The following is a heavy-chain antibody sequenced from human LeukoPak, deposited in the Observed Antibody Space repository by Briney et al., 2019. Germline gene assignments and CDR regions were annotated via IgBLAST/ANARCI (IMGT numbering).Heavy chain of an antibody. Sequence: GGSLRLSCVVSGFSFSSYAIAWVRQAPGKGLEWVSSISAGGRTYYADSGKGRFTISRDNSKETVFLQMNSLRAEDTAHYYCAKGKVNHDGAFDFWGQGTTVTVSS. CDR2: ISAGGRT. CDR1: GFSFSSYA. J-gene: IGHJ3*01. D-gene: IGHD1-14*01. CDR3: AKGKVNHDGAFDF. V-gene: IGHV3-23*01.